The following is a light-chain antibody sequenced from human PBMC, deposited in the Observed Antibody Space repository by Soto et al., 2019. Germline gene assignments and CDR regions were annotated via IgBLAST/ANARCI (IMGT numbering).Light chain of an antibody. Sequence: ETAMPHSPATLSVSPRERVPHSCVTSQSVSSHLAWYQQKTGQATRLLIYGASTRATGIPARFSGSGSGTELTLTISSMQYEDFAVYYCQQYNNWPPLTFGGGTKVDIK. CDR3: QQYNNWPPLT. J-gene: IGKJ4*01. CDR1: QSVSSH. CDR2: GAS. V-gene: IGKV3-15*01.